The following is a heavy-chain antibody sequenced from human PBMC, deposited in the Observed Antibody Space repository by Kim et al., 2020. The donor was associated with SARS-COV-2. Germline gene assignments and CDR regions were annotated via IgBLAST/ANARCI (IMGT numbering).Heavy chain of an antibody. Sequence: GGSLRLSCSAPGFSFGTYWMAWVRQAPEKGLEWVSHIKNDGTETFYVDSVKGRFIISRDNAKNSLDLHMNSLRVEDTAVYYCARAWDKWGRATLVTVYS. D-gene: IGHD1-26*01. J-gene: IGHJ4*02. CDR1: GFSFGTYW. CDR2: IKNDGTET. CDR3: ARAWDK. V-gene: IGHV3-7*01.